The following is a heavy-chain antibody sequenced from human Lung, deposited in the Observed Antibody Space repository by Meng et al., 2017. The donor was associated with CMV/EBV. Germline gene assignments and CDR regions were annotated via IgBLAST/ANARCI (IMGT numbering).Heavy chain of an antibody. CDR1: GLTLSHSC. CDR2: ISNGYTTT. CDR3: ARESWYQLQY. J-gene: IGHJ4*02. V-gene: IGHV3-11*04. D-gene: IGHD2-2*01. Sequence: LTCVDSGLTLSHSCVGWVRQAPGRGLGWISYISNGYTTTWYVDAVKGRFTVSRDNAKNSVYLQVTSLRAEDTAVYYCARESWYQLQYWGRGALVTVSS.